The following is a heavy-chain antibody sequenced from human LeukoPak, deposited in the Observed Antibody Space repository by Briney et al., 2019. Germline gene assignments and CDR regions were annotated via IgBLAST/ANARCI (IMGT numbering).Heavy chain of an antibody. CDR1: GFIVSNKY. D-gene: IGHD3-22*01. Sequence: GGSLRLSCAASGFIVSNKYMTWVRQAPGKGLEWVSLIYSDGRTYYADSVRGRCTISRDNSKNTLYLQMNSLRAEDTAVYYCARDLWVYYDSSGHDYWGQGTLVTVSS. CDR2: IYSDGRT. J-gene: IGHJ4*02. V-gene: IGHV3-53*05. CDR3: ARDLWVYYDSSGHDY.